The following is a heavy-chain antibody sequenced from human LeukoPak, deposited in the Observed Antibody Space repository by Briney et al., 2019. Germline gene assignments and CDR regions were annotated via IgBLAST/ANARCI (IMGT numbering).Heavy chain of an antibody. J-gene: IGHJ6*03. D-gene: IGHD4-11*01. CDR1: GYSISSGYF. CDR3: ATSLTTVTHYYYYMDV. V-gene: IGHV4-38-2*02. CDR2: IYQSETA. Sequence: SETLSLTCTVSGYSISSGYFWGWMRQPPGKGLEWIGSIYQSETAHYNPSLKSRVTISIDTSKNQFSLKLSSVTAADTAVYYCATSLTTVTHYYYYMDVWGKGTTVTISS.